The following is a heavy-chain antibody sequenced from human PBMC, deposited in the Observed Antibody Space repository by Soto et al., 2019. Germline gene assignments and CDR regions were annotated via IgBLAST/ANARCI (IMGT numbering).Heavy chain of an antibody. CDR1: GFSLSTSGVG. D-gene: IGHD3-10*01. J-gene: IGHJ4*02. V-gene: IGHV2-5*01. CDR3: ARVLWFGESYYSDY. CDR2: IYWNDDK. Sequence: QITLKESGPTLVKPTQTLTLTCTFSGFSLSTSGVGVGWIRQPPGKALEWLALIYWNDDKRYSPSLKSRLTIPKDTSKNQVVLTMTNMDPVDTATYYCARVLWFGESYYSDYWGQGTLVTVSS.